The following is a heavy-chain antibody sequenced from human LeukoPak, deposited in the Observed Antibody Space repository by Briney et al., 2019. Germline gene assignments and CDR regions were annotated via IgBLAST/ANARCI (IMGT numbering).Heavy chain of an antibody. D-gene: IGHD5-24*01. Sequence: SQTLSLTCTVSGGSISSGDYYWSWIRQPPGKGLEWIGYIYYSGSTYYNPSLKSRVTISVDTSKNQFSLKLSSVTAADTAVYYCAREPKIRDGQQQKAFDIWCQGTMVTVSS. CDR2: IYYSGST. CDR3: AREPKIRDGQQQKAFDI. CDR1: GGSISSGDYY. V-gene: IGHV4-30-4*01. J-gene: IGHJ3*02.